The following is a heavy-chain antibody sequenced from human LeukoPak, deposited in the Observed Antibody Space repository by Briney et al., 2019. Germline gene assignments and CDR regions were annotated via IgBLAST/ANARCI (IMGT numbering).Heavy chain of an antibody. Sequence: SETLSLTCAVYGGSFSGYYWSWIRQPPGKGLEWIGEINHSGSTNYNPSLKSRVTISVDTSKNQFSLKLSSVTAADTAVYYCASGPTVTWMGWFDPWGQGTLVTVSS. D-gene: IGHD4-11*01. V-gene: IGHV4-34*01. J-gene: IGHJ5*02. CDR1: GGSFSGYY. CDR3: ASGPTVTWMGWFDP. CDR2: INHSGST.